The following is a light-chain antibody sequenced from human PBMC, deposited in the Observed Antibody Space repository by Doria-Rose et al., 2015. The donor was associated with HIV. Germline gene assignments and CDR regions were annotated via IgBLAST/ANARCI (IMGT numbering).Light chain of an antibody. CDR1: PSVSSSY. V-gene: IGKV3-20*01. CDR3: QQYGGSPWT. J-gene: IGKJ1*01. Sequence: TQSPGTLSLSPGERATLSCRASPSVSSSYLAWYQQKPGQSPRLLIYGASSRATGIPDRISGSGSGTDFTLTISRLEPEDFAVYYCQQYGGSPWTFGQGTKVEIK. CDR2: GAS.